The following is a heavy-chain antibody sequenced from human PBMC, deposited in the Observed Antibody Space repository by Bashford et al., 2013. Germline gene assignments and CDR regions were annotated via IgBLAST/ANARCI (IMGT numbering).Heavy chain of an antibody. CDR3: ARGPIAARLRRVGFDY. J-gene: IGHJ4*02. Sequence: RLSCAASGFTFSSYGMHWVRQAPGKGLEWVAVIWYDGSNKYYADSVKGRFTISRDNSKNTLYLQMNSLRAEDTAVYYCARGPIAARLRRVGFDYWGQGTLVTVSS. CDR2: IWYDGSNK. V-gene: IGHV3-33*01. CDR1: GFTFSSYG. D-gene: IGHD6-6*01.